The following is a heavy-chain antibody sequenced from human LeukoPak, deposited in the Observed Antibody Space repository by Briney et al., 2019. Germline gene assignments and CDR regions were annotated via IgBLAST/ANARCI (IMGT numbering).Heavy chain of an antibody. CDR1: GFTFSSYA. CDR2: ISYDGSNK. J-gene: IGHJ3*01. D-gene: IGHD5-12*01. CDR3: VRDGYAFDV. Sequence: RTGGSLRLSCAASGFTFSSYAMHWVRQAPGKGLEWVAVISYDGSNKYYADSVKGRFTISRDNAKNTLYLQMDSLRAEDTAVYYCVRDGYAFDVWGQGTMVTVSS. V-gene: IGHV3-30-3*01.